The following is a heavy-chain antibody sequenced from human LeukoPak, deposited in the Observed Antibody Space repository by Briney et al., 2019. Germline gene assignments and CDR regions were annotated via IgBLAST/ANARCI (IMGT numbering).Heavy chain of an antibody. V-gene: IGHV3-7*01. Sequence: GGSLRLSCTASGFTFSTYWMSWVRQAPGKGLECVASIKQDGSEKEYVDSVKGRFTISRDNAKSSLYLQMISLRAEDTAVYYCARWRGAQSEFEYWGQGTLVTVSS. CDR2: IKQDGSEK. CDR3: ARWRGAQSEFEY. CDR1: GFTFSTYW. D-gene: IGHD3-3*01. J-gene: IGHJ4*02.